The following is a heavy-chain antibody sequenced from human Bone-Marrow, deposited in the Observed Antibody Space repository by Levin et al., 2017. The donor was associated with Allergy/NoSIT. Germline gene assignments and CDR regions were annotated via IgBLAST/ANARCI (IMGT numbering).Heavy chain of an antibody. Sequence: QAGGSLRLSCAASGFTFSDYWMPWVRQAPGKGLEWEANIKGDGSETFYLDSVKGRFTISRDNAKKSLFLQMNSLRVEDTAVYYCARSNNGNFDHWGQGTLVTVSS. D-gene: IGHD2-8*01. CDR3: ARSNNGNFDH. CDR1: GFTFSDYW. J-gene: IGHJ4*02. CDR2: IKGDGSET. V-gene: IGHV3-7*01.